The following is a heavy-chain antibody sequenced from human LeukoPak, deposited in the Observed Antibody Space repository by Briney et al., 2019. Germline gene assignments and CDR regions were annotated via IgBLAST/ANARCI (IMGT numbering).Heavy chain of an antibody. CDR2: IIPILGIA. CDR1: GGTFSSYA. CDR3: ARGQGYFDWSLYF. J-gene: IGHJ4*02. V-gene: IGHV1-69*04. D-gene: IGHD3-9*01. Sequence: SVKVSCKASGGTFSSYAISWVRQAPGQGLEWMGRIIPILGIANYAQKFQGRVTITADKSTSTAYMELSSLRSEDTAVYYCARGQGYFDWSLYFWGPGTLVTVSS.